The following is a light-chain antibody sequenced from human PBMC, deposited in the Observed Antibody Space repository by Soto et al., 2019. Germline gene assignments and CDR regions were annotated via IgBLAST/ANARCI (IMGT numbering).Light chain of an antibody. J-gene: IGLJ1*01. CDR1: ASDIGGYTF. CDR3: SAHGGTNTHV. V-gene: IGLV2-8*01. CDR2: DVN. Sequence: QSALTQPPSASGSPGQSVAISCTGTASDIGGYTFVSWYQQHPGKAPKLLIYDVNKRPSGVPDRFSGSKSGNTASLTVSGLQAEDEADYYCSAHGGTNTHVFGTGTKLTVL.